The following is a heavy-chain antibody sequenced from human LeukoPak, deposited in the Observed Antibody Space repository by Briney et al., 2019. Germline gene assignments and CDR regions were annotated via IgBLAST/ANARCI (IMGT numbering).Heavy chain of an antibody. D-gene: IGHD2-15*01. Sequence: ASVKVSCNASGYTFTSYYMHWVRQAPGQGLEWMGIINPSGGSTSYAQKFQGRVTMTRDTSTSTVYMELSSLRSEDTAVYYCAREYCSGGSCSLSWFDPWGQGTLVTVSS. J-gene: IGHJ5*02. CDR2: INPSGGST. CDR1: GYTFTSYY. CDR3: AREYCSGGSCSLSWFDP. V-gene: IGHV1-46*01.